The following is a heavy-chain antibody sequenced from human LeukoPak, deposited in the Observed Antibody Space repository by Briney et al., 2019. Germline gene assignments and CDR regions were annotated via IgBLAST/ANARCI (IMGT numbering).Heavy chain of an antibody. Sequence: ASVKVSCKVSGYTLTELSMHWVRQAPGKGLEWMGGFDPEDGETIYAQKFQGGVTMTEDTSTDTAYMELSSLRSEDTAVYYCATVHYDYVWGSYRSRYYFDYWGQGTLVTVSS. D-gene: IGHD3-16*02. CDR2: FDPEDGET. CDR3: ATVHYDYVWGSYRSRYYFDY. CDR1: GYTLTELS. V-gene: IGHV1-24*01. J-gene: IGHJ4*02.